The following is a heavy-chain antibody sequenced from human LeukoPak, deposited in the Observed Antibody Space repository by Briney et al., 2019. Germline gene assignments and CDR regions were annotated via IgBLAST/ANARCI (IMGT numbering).Heavy chain of an antibody. V-gene: IGHV1-46*01. D-gene: IGHD1-14*01. Sequence: ASVKVSCKASGYTFTNYYIHWVRQAPGQGLEWMGLINPSGGSTSYAQKFQGRVTMTRDRSTSTVYMELSSLKSEDTAVYYCARVAFRQTVTNQLDYWGQGTLVTVSS. J-gene: IGHJ4*02. CDR2: INPSGGST. CDR3: ARVAFRQTVTNQLDY. CDR1: GYTFTNYY.